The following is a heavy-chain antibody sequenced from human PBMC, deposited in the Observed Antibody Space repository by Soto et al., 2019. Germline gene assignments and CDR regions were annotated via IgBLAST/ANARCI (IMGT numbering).Heavy chain of an antibody. Sequence: LSLTCTVSGGSVSSGSYYWSWIRQPPGKGLEWIGYIYYSGSTNYNPSLKSRVTISVDTSKNQFSLKLSSVTAADTAAYYCARAPARGNSYGQSDYGGQGPLAPVP. CDR1: GGSVSSGSYY. D-gene: IGHD5-18*01. J-gene: IGHJ4*02. CDR3: ARAPARGNSYGQSDY. V-gene: IGHV4-61*01. CDR2: IYYSGST.